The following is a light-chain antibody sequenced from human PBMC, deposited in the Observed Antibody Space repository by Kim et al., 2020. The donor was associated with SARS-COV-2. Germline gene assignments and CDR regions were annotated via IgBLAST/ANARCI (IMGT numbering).Light chain of an antibody. V-gene: IGKV3-15*01. CDR3: QQYDDWHPWT. Sequence: SPGESATISCRASQSIGSNVAWYQQKPGEAPRLLIDGEATRATDIPARFSGSVSGTEVTLIISSLQSEDLADYFCQQYDDWHPWTFGQGTKVDIK. CDR1: QSIGSN. J-gene: IGKJ1*01. CDR2: GEA.